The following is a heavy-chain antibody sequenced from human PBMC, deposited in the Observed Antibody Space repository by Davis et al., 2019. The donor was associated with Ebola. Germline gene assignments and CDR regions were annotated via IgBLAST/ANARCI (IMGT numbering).Heavy chain of an antibody. V-gene: IGHV4-4*02. J-gene: IGHJ5*02. CDR2: IYHSGST. CDR1: GGSISSSNW. Sequence: SETLSLTCAVSGGSISSSNWWSWVRQPPGKGLEWIGEIYHSGSTNYNPSLKSRVTISVDKSKNQFSLKLSSVTAADTAVYYCARAGLLWFGELLFPNWFDPWGQGTLVTVSS. CDR3: ARAGLLWFGELLFPNWFDP. D-gene: IGHD3-10*01.